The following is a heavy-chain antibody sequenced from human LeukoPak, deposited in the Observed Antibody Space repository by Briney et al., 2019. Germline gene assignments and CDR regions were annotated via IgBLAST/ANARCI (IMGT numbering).Heavy chain of an antibody. CDR3: ARTTEGGYTYDYFYYYYMDV. D-gene: IGHD5-18*01. CDR2: IYTSGST. Sequence: SETLSLTCTVSGNSISSGDYYWSWIRQPAGKGLEWIGRIYTSGSTNYNPSLKSRVTISVDTSKNQFSLKLSSVTAADTAVYYCARTTEGGYTYDYFYYYYMDVWGKGTTVTISS. J-gene: IGHJ6*03. CDR1: GNSISSGDYY. V-gene: IGHV4-61*02.